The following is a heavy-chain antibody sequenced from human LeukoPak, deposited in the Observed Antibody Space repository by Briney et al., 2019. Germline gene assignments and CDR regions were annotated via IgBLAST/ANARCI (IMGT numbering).Heavy chain of an antibody. CDR3: AIKKGGWFGP. J-gene: IGHJ5*02. Sequence: SETLSLTCTASGASMSSYYWSWIRQPPGRGLEWIGYIYTRGTTNYNPSLKSRVTVSVDASKNQFSLKLSSVTAADTAVYYCAIKKGGWFGPWGQGTLDTVSS. CDR1: GASMSSYY. D-gene: IGHD1-26*01. V-gene: IGHV4-4*09. CDR2: IYTRGTT.